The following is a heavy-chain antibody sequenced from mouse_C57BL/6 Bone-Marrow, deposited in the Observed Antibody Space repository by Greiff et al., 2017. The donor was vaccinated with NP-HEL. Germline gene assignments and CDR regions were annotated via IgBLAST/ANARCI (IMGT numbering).Heavy chain of an antibody. D-gene: IGHD1-1*01. V-gene: IGHV14-4*01. J-gene: IGHJ2*01. CDR2: IDPENGDT. CDR1: GFNIKDDY. Sequence: EVQLQQSGAELVRPGASVKLSCTASGFNIKDDYMHWVKQRPEQGLEWIGWIDPENGDTEYASKFQGKATITADTSSNTAYLQLSSLTSEYTAVYYCTSYYGSGDYWGQGTTLTVSS. CDR3: TSYYGSGDY.